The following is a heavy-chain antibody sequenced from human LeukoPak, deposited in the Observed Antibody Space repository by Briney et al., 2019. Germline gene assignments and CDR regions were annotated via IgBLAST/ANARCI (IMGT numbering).Heavy chain of an antibody. J-gene: IGHJ5*02. CDR2: ISGSGGST. CDR3: ANVPAAMPVPSYWFDP. D-gene: IGHD2-2*01. Sequence: GGSLRLSCAASGFTFSSYGMSWVRQAPGKGLEWVSAISGSGGSTYCADSVKGRFTISRDNSKNTLYLQMNSLRAEDTAVYYCANVPAAMPVPSYWFDPWGQGTLVTVSS. V-gene: IGHV3-23*01. CDR1: GFTFSSYG.